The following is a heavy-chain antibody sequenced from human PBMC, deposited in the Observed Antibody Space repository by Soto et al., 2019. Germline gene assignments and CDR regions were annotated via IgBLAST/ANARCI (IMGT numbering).Heavy chain of an antibody. J-gene: IGHJ3*02. CDR2: VSYVGDNK. CDR1: GFTFRSYS. V-gene: IGHV3-30*01. Sequence: HPGGSLRLSCGGSGFTFRSYSFHWVRQAPGRGLEWVALVSYVGDNKYYVESVRGRFTISRDNLKNTVYLQMDSLTADDTAVYYCARDGGKSGFYDAFDIWGQGTVVTVSS. D-gene: IGHD1-26*01. CDR3: ARDGGKSGFYDAFDI.